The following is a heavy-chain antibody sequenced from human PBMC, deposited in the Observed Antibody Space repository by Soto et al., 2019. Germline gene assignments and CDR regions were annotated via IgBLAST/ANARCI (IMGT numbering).Heavy chain of an antibody. Sequence: QVQLQESGPGLVKPSQTLSLTCTVSGASISSGNYYWNWVRQYPGKGLEWVGYIYHRGTTYYNPSLKSRLSISLDTTKNQFSLKVSSVTAAYTAVYYGARASFDYLFLYDYWGQGTLFTVSS. V-gene: IGHV4-31*03. CDR1: GASISSGNYY. CDR3: ARASFDYLFLYDY. CDR2: IYHRGTT. D-gene: IGHD3-9*01. J-gene: IGHJ4*02.